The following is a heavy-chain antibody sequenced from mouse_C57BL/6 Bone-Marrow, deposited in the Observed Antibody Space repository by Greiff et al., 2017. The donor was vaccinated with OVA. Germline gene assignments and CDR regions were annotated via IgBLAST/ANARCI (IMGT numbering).Heavy chain of an antibody. CDR3: AREDYYDYDALAY. CDR1: GFTFSSYA. J-gene: IGHJ3*01. Sequence: EVKLVESGGGLVKPGGSLKLSCAASGFTFSSYAMSWVRQTPEKRLEWVATISDGGSYTYYPDNVKDRFTISRDNAKNNLYLQMSHLKSEDTAMYYCAREDYYDYDALAYWGQGTLVTVSA. V-gene: IGHV5-4*01. D-gene: IGHD2-4*01. CDR2: ISDGGSYT.